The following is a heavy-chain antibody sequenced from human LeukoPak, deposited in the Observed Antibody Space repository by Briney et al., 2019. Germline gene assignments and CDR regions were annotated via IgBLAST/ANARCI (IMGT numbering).Heavy chain of an antibody. D-gene: IGHD5-18*01. Sequence: PGGSLRLSCAASGFIFSSYGMHWVRQAPGKGLEWVSAISGSGGSTYYADSVKGRFTISRDNSKNTLYLQMNSLRAEDTAVYYCAKPTAMAKYWGQGTLVTVSS. V-gene: IGHV3-23*01. CDR2: ISGSGGST. J-gene: IGHJ4*02. CDR3: AKPTAMAKY. CDR1: GFIFSSYG.